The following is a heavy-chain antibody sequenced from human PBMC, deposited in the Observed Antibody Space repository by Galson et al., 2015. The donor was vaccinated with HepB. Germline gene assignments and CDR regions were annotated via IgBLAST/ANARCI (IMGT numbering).Heavy chain of an antibody. J-gene: IGHJ4*02. CDR2: ISGSGGST. V-gene: IGHV3-23*01. CDR3: AKGGARFMTTVADY. CDR1: GFTFSSYA. D-gene: IGHD4-23*01. Sequence: SLRLSCAASGFTFSSYAMSWVRQAPGKGLEWVSAISGSGGSTYYADSVKGRFTISRDNSKNALYLQMNSLRAEDTAVYYCAKGGARFMTTVADYWGQGTLVTVSS.